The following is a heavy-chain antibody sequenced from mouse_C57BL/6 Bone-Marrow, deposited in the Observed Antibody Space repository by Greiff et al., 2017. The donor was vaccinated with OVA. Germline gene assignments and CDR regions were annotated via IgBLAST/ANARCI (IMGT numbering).Heavy chain of an antibody. D-gene: IGHD1-1*01. CDR1: GFTFSSYT. V-gene: IGHV5-9*01. CDR3: AYYYGSSYEAMDY. CDR2: ISGGGGNT. Sequence: EVQGVESGGGLVKPGGSLKLSCAASGFTFSSYTMSWVRQTPEKRLAWVATISGGGGNTYYPDSVKGRFTISRDNAKNTLYLQMSSLRSEDTALYYCAYYYGSSYEAMDYWGQGTSVTVSS. J-gene: IGHJ4*01.